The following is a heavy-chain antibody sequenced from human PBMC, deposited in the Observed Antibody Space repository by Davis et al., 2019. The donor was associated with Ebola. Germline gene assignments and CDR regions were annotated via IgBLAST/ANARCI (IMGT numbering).Heavy chain of an antibody. CDR2: IYPGDSDT. Sequence: KVSCKGSGYRFTSYWIGWVRQMHGKGLEWMGFIYPGDSDTRYNPSFQGQVTISADRSINTAYLQWSSLKASDTAMYYCARRGPNYGDYVDYWGQGTLVTVSS. D-gene: IGHD4-17*01. J-gene: IGHJ4*02. CDR3: ARRGPNYGDYVDY. V-gene: IGHV5-51*01. CDR1: GYRFTSYW.